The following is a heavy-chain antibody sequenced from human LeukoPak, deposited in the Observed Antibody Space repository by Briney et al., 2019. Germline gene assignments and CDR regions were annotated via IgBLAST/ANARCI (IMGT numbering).Heavy chain of an antibody. CDR3: ARGGRAGTYYYYYYMDV. J-gene: IGHJ6*03. CDR1: GFTFSSYS. CDR2: ILDDGSNK. Sequence: GGSLRLSCAAPGFTFSSYSMHWVPQAPGKGLGWVAVILDDGSNKYYADSVKGRFTISRDNSKNTLYLQMNSLRAEDTAVYYCARGGRAGTYYYYYYMDVWGKGTTVTVSS. V-gene: IGHV3-33*01.